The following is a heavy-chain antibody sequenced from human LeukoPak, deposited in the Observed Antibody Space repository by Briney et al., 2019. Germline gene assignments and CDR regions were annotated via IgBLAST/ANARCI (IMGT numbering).Heavy chain of an antibody. Sequence: PSQTLSLTCTVSGGSISSGSYYWSWIRQPAGKGLEWIGRIYTSGSTNYNPSLKSRVTISVETSKNQFSLKLSSVTAADTAVYYCARSGYYYDSSGYYPDYWGQGTLVTVSS. J-gene: IGHJ4*02. CDR3: ARSGYYYDSSGYYPDY. CDR2: IYTSGST. V-gene: IGHV4-61*02. CDR1: GGSISSGSYY. D-gene: IGHD3-22*01.